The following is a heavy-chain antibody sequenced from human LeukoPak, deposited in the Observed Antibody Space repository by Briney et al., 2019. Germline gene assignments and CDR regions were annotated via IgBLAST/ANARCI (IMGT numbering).Heavy chain of an antibody. D-gene: IGHD6-19*01. J-gene: IGHJ4*02. Sequence: PGGSLSLSCAASGFTLSDHYMSWIRQAPGKGLEWVSYISGSSITIYYPDFMNGRITISRDNAKNSLYLQMSILSAEDTALYFCARGCRGCSGWYGGDYWGLGTLVTVTS. CDR3: ARGCRGCSGWYGGDY. V-gene: IGHV3-11*01. CDR2: ISGSSITI. CDR1: GFTLSDHY.